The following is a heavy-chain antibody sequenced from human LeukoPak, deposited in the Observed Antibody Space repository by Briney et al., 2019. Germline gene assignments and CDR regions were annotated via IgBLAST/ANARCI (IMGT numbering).Heavy chain of an antibody. D-gene: IGHD3-22*01. V-gene: IGHV4-34*01. J-gene: IGHJ4*02. Sequence: SETLSLTCAVYGGSFSGYYWSWIRQPPGKGLEWIGEINHSGSTNYNPSLKSRVTISVDTSKNQFSLKLSSVTAADTAVYYCARVGSGYYPYYFDYWGQGTLVTVSS. CDR1: GGSFSGYY. CDR3: ARVGSGYYPYYFDY. CDR2: INHSGST.